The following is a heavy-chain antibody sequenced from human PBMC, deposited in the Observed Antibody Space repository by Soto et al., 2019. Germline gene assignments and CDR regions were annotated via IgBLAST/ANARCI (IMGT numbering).Heavy chain of an antibody. CDR2: IYYSGST. V-gene: IGHV4-59*07. CDR3: AIEYSSSPPYYPIGY. J-gene: IGHJ4*02. D-gene: IGHD6-6*01. CDR1: GGSISSYY. Sequence: TLSLTCTVSGGSISSYYWSWIRQPPGKGLEWIGYIYYSGSTNYNPSLKSRVTISVDTSKNQFSLKLSSVTAADTAVYYCAIEYSSSPPYYPIGYWGQGALVTVSS.